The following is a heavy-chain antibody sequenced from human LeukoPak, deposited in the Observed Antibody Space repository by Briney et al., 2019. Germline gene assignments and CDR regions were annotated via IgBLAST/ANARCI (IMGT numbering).Heavy chain of an antibody. CDR2: IIPIFGTA. CDR1: GGTFSSYA. Sequence: ASVKVSCKASGGTFSSYAISWVRQAPGQGLEWMGGIIPIFGTANYAQKFQGRVTITTDESTSTAYMELSSLRSEDTAVYYCARGQAYYYGSGSFDYWGQGTLVTVSP. D-gene: IGHD3-10*01. J-gene: IGHJ4*02. V-gene: IGHV1-69*05. CDR3: ARGQAYYYGSGSFDY.